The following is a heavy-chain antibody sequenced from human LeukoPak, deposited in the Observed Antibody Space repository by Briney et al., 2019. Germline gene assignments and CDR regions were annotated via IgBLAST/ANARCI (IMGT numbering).Heavy chain of an antibody. V-gene: IGHV1-2*02. Sequence: ASVKVSCKASGYTFTGYYMHWVRQAPGQGLEWMGWINPNSGGTNYAQKFQGRVTMTRDTSISTAYMELSRLRSDDTAVYYCARDTNSGYDSLLFDYWGQGTLVTVSS. CDR1: GYTFTGYY. CDR2: INPNSGGT. J-gene: IGHJ4*02. D-gene: IGHD5-12*01. CDR3: ARDTNSGYDSLLFDY.